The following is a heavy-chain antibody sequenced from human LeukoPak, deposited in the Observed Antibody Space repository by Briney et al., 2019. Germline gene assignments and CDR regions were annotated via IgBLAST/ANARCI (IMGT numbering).Heavy chain of an antibody. J-gene: IGHJ4*02. D-gene: IGHD3-22*01. CDR2: ISSSSSYI. V-gene: IGHV3-21*01. Sequence: PGGSLRLSCAASGFTFSSYSMNWVRQAPGKGLEWVSSISSSSSYIYYADSVKGRFTISRDNAKNSLYLQMNSLRAEDTAVYYCARVVGYYYDSSGYIDYWCQGTLVTVSS. CDR1: GFTFSSYS. CDR3: ARVVGYYYDSSGYIDY.